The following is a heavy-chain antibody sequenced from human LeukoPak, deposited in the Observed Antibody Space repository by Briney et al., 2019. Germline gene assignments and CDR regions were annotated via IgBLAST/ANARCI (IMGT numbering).Heavy chain of an antibody. CDR1: GFTFDDYA. V-gene: IGHV3-43*02. CDR3: GKDLNGVVGASID. CDR2: ISGDGGGT. Sequence: GGSLRLSCAASGFTFDDYAMQWVRQAPGKGLGWVSLISGDGGGTFYADSVRGRFTISRDNSRNSLYLQMNSLRTEDTAFYYCGKDLNGVVGASIDWGQGTLVTVSS. D-gene: IGHD1-26*01. J-gene: IGHJ4*02.